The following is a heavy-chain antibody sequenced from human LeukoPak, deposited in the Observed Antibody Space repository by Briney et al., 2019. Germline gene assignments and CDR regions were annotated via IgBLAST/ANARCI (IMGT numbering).Heavy chain of an antibody. J-gene: IGHJ6*03. D-gene: IGHD4-17*01. Sequence: ASVKVSCKTSGYTFSNYGISWVRQAPGQGLEWMGWINPNSGGTNYAQKFQGRVTMTRDTSISTAYMELSRLRSDDTAVYYCARERYGDTTYYYYYYMDVWGKGTTVTVSS. CDR1: GYTFSNYG. V-gene: IGHV1-2*02. CDR2: INPNSGGT. CDR3: ARERYGDTTYYYYYYMDV.